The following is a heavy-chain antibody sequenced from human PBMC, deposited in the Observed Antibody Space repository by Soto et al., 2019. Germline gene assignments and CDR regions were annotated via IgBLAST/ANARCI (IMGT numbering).Heavy chain of an antibody. D-gene: IGHD4-17*01. CDR1: GGSISSYY. CDR3: ARETYGDYVGYFDP. Sequence: SETLSLTCTVSGGSISSYYWSWIRQPPGKGLEWIGYIYYSGSTNYNPSLKSRVTISVDTSKNQFSLKMRTVTAADTAVYYYARETYGDYVGYFDPWSQGIYVTVSS. V-gene: IGHV4-59*12. J-gene: IGHJ5*02. CDR2: IYYSGST.